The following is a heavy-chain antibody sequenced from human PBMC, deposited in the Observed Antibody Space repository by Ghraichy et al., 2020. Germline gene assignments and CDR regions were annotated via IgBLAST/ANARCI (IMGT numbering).Heavy chain of an antibody. CDR1: GGSFSGYY. D-gene: IGHD1-26*01. CDR2: INHSGST. J-gene: IGHJ6*02. CDR3: ARGERIVGATNYYYYYGMDV. V-gene: IGHV4-34*01. Sequence: SETLSLTCAVYGGSFSGYYWSWIRQPPGKGLEWIGEINHSGSTNYNPSLKSRVTISVDTSKNQFSLKLSSVTAADTAVYYCARGERIVGATNYYYYYGMDVWGQGTTVTVSS.